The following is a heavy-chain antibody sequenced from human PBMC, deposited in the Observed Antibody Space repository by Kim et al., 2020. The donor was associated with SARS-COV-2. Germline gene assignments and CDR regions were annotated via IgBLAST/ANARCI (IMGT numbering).Heavy chain of an antibody. V-gene: IGHV1-24*01. CDR3: ATRAWDDSSGWAISRGYYYYGMDV. D-gene: IGHD6-19*01. CDR2: FDPEDGET. J-gene: IGHJ6*02. Sequence: ASVKVSCKVSGYTLTELSMHWVRQAPGKGLEWMGGFDPEDGETIYAQKFQGRVTMTEDTSTDTAYMELSSLRSEDTAVYYCATRAWDDSSGWAISRGYYYYGMDVWGQGTTVTVSS. CDR1: GYTLTELS.